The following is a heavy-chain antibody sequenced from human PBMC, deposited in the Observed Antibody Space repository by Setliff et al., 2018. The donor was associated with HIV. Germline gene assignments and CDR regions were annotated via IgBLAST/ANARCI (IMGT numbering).Heavy chain of an antibody. D-gene: IGHD6-6*01. J-gene: IGHJ4*02. CDR3: ARKLGSIDDY. Sequence: PSETLRLSCAASGFAVSSNYMSWVRQAPGKGLEWVSVIYSGGNTYYADSVKGRFTISRDNFKNTLYLEMNSLRAEDTAVYYCARKLGSIDDYWGQGTLVTVSS. CDR1: GFAVSSNY. V-gene: IGHV3-53*01. CDR2: IYSGGNT.